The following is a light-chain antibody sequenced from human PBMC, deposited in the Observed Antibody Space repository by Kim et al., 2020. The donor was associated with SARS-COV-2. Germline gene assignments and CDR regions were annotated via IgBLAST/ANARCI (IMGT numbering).Light chain of an antibody. CDR2: AKN. CDR3: KSRDTSGDRLV. CDR1: SLRTYY. Sequence: SSELTQDPAVSVALGQTVRITCQGDSLRTYYASWYQQKPGQAPALVIYAKNNRSSGIPDRFSGSSSGNTASLTITGAQAEDEADYYCKSRDTSGDRLVFGGGTQLTVL. V-gene: IGLV3-19*01. J-gene: IGLJ2*01.